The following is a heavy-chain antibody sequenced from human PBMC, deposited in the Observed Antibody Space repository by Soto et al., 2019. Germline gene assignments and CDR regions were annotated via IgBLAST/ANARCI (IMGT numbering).Heavy chain of an antibody. CDR1: GGSVNSGAYH. V-gene: IGHV4-61*08. D-gene: IGHD3-16*01. Sequence: QLQESGPGQVRPSETLSLTCSVSGGSVNSGAYHWTWIRQTPGKGLEWIGSIYYSGSTNYDPSLRSRLSISLDTSKNQFSLKLHSVTAADTAFYYCARARLTFAYGLDVWGQGTTVTVSS. CDR2: IYYSGST. J-gene: IGHJ6*02. CDR3: ARARLTFAYGLDV.